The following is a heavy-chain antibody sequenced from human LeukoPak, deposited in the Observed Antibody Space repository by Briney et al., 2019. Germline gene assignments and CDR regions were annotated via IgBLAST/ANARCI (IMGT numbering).Heavy chain of an antibody. Sequence: GGSLRLSCAASGFTLTSYWMSWVRQAPGKGLEWVANINQDESAKYYVDSVKGRFTISRDNAKNSLYLQMNSLRAEDTAVYYCARTLYYYDSSGYYYEGAFDIWGQGTMVTVSS. D-gene: IGHD3-22*01. CDR3: ARTLYYYDSSGYYYEGAFDI. CDR2: INQDESAK. CDR1: GFTLTSYW. J-gene: IGHJ3*02. V-gene: IGHV3-7*03.